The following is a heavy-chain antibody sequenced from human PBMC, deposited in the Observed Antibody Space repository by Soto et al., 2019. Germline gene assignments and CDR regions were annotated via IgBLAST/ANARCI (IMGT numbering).Heavy chain of an antibody. CDR2: IAGVDI. D-gene: IGHD3-22*01. Sequence: GGALRLSCACNCLTMSTYAMSWVRKDPGKGLEWVSTIAGVDIFYADSVKGRFTISRDNSKNTLFLQMDSLRAEDTAVYYCAKSTLVVLVIHEFDYWGQGTLVPVSS. J-gene: IGHJ4*02. CDR1: CLTMSTYA. V-gene: IGHV3-23*01. CDR3: AKSTLVVLVIHEFDY.